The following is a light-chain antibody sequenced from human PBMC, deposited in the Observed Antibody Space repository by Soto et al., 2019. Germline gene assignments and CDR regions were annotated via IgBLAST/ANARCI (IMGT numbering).Light chain of an antibody. CDR3: CLYANFSTFV. CDR2: DVD. V-gene: IGLV2-23*02. CDR1: SSDIGSHDL. J-gene: IGLJ2*01. Sequence: QSALTQPASVSASPGQSLTISCAGTSSDIGSHDLVSWYQQHPGKAPRLMTYDVDKRPSGVPARFSGSKSGSTASLTISGLQAEDEADYYCCLYANFSTFVFGGGTKLTVL.